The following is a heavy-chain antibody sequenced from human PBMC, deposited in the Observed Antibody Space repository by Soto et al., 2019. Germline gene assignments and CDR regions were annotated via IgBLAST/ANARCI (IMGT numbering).Heavy chain of an antibody. Sequence: HPGGSLRLSCAASGFTFSSYWMSWVRQAPGKGLEWVANIKQDGSEKYYVDSVKGRFTLSRDNAKNSLQLQMSSLRDEDTAIYFCARVAYGNGWIFDYWGQGTLVTVSS. J-gene: IGHJ4*01. CDR1: GFTFSSYW. V-gene: IGHV3-7*01. CDR2: IKQDGSEK. CDR3: ARVAYGNGWIFDY. D-gene: IGHD6-19*01.